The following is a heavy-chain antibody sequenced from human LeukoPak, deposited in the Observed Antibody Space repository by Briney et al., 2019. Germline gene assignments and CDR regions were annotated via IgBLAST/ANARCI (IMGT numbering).Heavy chain of an antibody. CDR3: ARLLSGSTTWHIDY. Sequence: SETLSLTCAVSGGSISSSNWWSWVRQPPGKGLEWIGYIHHSGSTNYNPSLKSRVTISVDTSKNQFSLKLSSVTAADTAVYYCARLLSGSTTWHIDYWGQGTLVTVST. CDR2: IHHSGST. CDR1: GGSISSSNW. V-gene: IGHV4-4*02. D-gene: IGHD6-13*01. J-gene: IGHJ4*02.